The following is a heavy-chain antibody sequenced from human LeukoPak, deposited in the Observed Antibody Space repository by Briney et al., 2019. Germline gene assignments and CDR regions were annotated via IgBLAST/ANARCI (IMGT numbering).Heavy chain of an antibody. J-gene: IGHJ4*02. V-gene: IGHV3-30*18. CDR3: AKGGSGWSFFY. CDR2: ISFDGSNR. CDR1: GFTFSSYA. D-gene: IGHD6-19*01. Sequence: GGPLRLSCAASGFTFSSYAMHWVRQAAGKGLEWVAVISFDGSNRYYADSVRGRFTISRDNSKNTLYLQMSSLRADDTAVYHCAKGGSGWSFFYWGLGTLVTVSS.